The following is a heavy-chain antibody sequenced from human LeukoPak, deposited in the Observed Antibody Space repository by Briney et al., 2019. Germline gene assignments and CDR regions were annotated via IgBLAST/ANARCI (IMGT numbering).Heavy chain of an antibody. J-gene: IGHJ4*02. D-gene: IGHD2-15*01. CDR1: GFTFKSYE. V-gene: IGHV3-48*03. CDR2: ISSSGSTI. CDR3: AREGGWNFDY. Sequence: PGGSLRLSCAAFGFTFKSYEMNWVRQALGKGLEWVSYISSSGSTINYVDFVNGRFTISRDNVKNSLYLQMNSLRADDTAVYYCAREGGWNFDYWGQGTLVTVSS.